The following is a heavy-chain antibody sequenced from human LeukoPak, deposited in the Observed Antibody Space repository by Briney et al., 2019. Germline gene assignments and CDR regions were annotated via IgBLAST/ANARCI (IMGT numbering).Heavy chain of an antibody. CDR2: INRSGTT. D-gene: IGHD4-17*01. CDR3: ALSTTRVTTRTPDY. J-gene: IGHJ4*02. Sequence: SETLSLTCAVYGGSFSDYFWSWIRQPPGKGLEWIGEINRSGTTKYNPSLESRVTISVDTSKRQSSLKLSSVTAADTAVYYCALSTTRVTTRTPDYWGQGTLVTVSS. V-gene: IGHV4-34*01. CDR1: GGSFSDYF.